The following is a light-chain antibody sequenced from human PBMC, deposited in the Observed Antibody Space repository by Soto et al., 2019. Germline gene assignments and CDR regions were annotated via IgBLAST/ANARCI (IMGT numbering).Light chain of an antibody. Sequence: QSVLTQPPSVSGAPGQRVTISCTGSSSNIGAGYDVHWYQQLPGTAPKLLIYGNSNRPSGVPDRFSGSKSGTSASLAITRVEAGDEADYYCQVWDRAATVVFGGGTKLTVL. CDR1: SSNIGAGYD. V-gene: IGLV1-40*01. CDR2: GNS. J-gene: IGLJ2*01. CDR3: QVWDRAATVV.